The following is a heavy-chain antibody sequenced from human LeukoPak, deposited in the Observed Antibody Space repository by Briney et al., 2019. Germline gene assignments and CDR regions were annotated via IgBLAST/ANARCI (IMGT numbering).Heavy chain of an antibody. CDR2: IYSGGST. Sequence: GGSLRLSCAASGFTVSSNYMSWVRQAPGKGLEWVSVIYSGGSTYYADSVKGRFTISRDNSKNTLYLQMNSLRAEDTAVYYCARDVPYDIAYGMDVWSQGTTVTVSS. J-gene: IGHJ6*02. CDR1: GFTVSSNY. CDR3: ARDVPYDIAYGMDV. V-gene: IGHV3-66*01. D-gene: IGHD3-9*01.